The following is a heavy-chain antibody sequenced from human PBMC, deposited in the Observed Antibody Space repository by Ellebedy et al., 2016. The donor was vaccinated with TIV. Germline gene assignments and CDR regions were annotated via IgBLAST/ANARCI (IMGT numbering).Heavy chain of an antibody. D-gene: IGHD3-22*01. J-gene: IGHJ4*02. CDR1: GGSISSYY. CDR2: IYYSGNT. V-gene: IGHV4-59*01. Sequence: SETLSLXXTVSGGSISSYYWSWIRQPPGKGLEWIGYIYYSGNTNYNPSLKSRVTISVDTSKNQFSLKLSSVTAADTAVYYCARDSYDSSGYYYWGQGTLVTVSS. CDR3: ARDSYDSSGYYY.